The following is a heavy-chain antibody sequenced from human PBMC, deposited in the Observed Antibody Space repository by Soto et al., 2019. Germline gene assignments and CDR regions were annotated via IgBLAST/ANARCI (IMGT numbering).Heavy chain of an antibody. CDR2: IYYSGST. V-gene: IGHV4-61*01. CDR1: GGSVSSGSYY. D-gene: IGHD5-18*01. CDR3: ARISGYSYGLPPYFDY. J-gene: IGHJ4*02. Sequence: QVQLQESGPGLMKPSETLSLTCTVSGGSVSSGSYYWSWIRQPPGKGLEWIGYIYYSGSTNYNPSLKSRVTISVDTSKNQFSLNLSSVTAADTAVYYCARISGYSYGLPPYFDYWGQGTLVTVSS.